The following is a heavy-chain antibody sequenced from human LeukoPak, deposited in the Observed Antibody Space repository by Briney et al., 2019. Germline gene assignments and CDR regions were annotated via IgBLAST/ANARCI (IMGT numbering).Heavy chain of an antibody. CDR2: ISSNGGST. V-gene: IGHV3-64*01. Sequence: GGSLRLSCAASGFXFSSYAIHWVRQAPGEGLEYVSVISSNGGSTYYANSVKGRFTISRDNSKNTLYLQMGSLRAEDMAVYYCARGGLLWFGELSGYWGQGTLVTVSS. CDR3: ARGGLLWFGELSGY. J-gene: IGHJ4*02. CDR1: GFXFSSYA. D-gene: IGHD3-10*01.